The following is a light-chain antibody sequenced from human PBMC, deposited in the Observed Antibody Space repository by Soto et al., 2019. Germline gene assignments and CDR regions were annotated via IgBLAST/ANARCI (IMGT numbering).Light chain of an antibody. Sequence: QSVLTQPRSVSGSPGQSVTISCTGTSSDVGGYNYDSWYQQHPGKAPKLMIYDVSKRPSGVPDRFSGSKSGNTASLTISGLQAEDEADYYCCSYAGSYSLYVFGTGTKVTVL. CDR1: SSDVGGYNY. CDR2: DVS. V-gene: IGLV2-11*01. J-gene: IGLJ1*01. CDR3: CSYAGSYSLYV.